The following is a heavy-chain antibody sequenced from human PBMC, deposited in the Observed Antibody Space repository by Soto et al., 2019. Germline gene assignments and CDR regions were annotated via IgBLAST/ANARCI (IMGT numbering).Heavy chain of an antibody. Sequence: QLLLQESGPGLVKPSETLSLTCTVSGGSILDSTYYWAWIRQSPGKGLEWIGTIFYSGGTFYTPSLKSRVAMSVDTSHNQVSLKLSSVTAADTAVYYCARQASGYYYGWFDPWGQGTLVTVSS. CDR2: IFYSGGT. V-gene: IGHV4-39*01. CDR3: ARQASGYYYGWFDP. D-gene: IGHD3-22*01. CDR1: GGSILDSTYY. J-gene: IGHJ5*02.